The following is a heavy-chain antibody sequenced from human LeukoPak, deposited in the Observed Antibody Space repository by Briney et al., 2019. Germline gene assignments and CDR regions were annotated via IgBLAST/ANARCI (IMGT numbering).Heavy chain of an antibody. J-gene: IGHJ4*02. D-gene: IGHD3-10*01. CDR2: INPNSGGT. CDR1: GYTFTGYY. V-gene: IGHV1-2*02. CDR3: AREGVVRGVIMQRNFDY. Sequence: GASVKVSCKASGYTFTGYYMHWVRQAPGQGLEWMGWINPNSGGTNYAQKFQGRVTMTRDTSISTAYMELSRLRSDDTAVYYCAREGVVRGVIMQRNFDYWGQGTLVTVSS.